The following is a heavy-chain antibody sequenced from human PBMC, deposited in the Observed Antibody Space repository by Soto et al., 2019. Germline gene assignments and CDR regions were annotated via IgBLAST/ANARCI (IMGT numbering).Heavy chain of an antibody. CDR1: GFTFSSYA. J-gene: IGHJ5*02. CDR2: ISGSGSST. D-gene: IGHD3-3*01. V-gene: IGHV3-23*01. Sequence: PGGSLRLSCAASGFTFSSYAMSWVRQAPGKGLEWVSAISGSGSSTYYADSVKGRFTISRDNSKNTLYLQMNSLRAEDTAVYYSAKGVLEWLLRSSNWFDPWGQGTLVTVSS. CDR3: AKGVLEWLLRSSNWFDP.